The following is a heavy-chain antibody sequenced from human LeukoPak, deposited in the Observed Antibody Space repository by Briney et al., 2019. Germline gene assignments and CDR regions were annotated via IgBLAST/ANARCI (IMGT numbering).Heavy chain of an antibody. Sequence: GGSLRLSCAASGFTVSSNYMSWVRQAPGKGLEGVSVIYSGGSTYYADSVKGRFTISRDNYKNTLYLQMNSLRAEDTAVYYCAKDHLDYYDSSGYSLLFDYWGQGTLVTVSS. CDR2: IYSGGST. CDR3: AKDHLDYYDSSGYSLLFDY. D-gene: IGHD3-22*01. V-gene: IGHV3-53*05. J-gene: IGHJ4*02. CDR1: GFTVSSNY.